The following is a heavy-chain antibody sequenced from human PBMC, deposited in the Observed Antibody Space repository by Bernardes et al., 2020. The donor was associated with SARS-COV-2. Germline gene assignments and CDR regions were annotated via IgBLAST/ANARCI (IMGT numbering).Heavy chain of an antibody. CDR3: ARGETSSWQPFYYYYYGMDV. Sequence: GSLRLSCAASGFTFNSYYINWVRQAPGKGLEWVSSISSSSSYIYYADSVKGRFTISRDNAKNSLYLQMNSLRVEDTAVYYCARGETSSWQPFYYYYYGMDVWGQGTTVTVSS. CDR1: GFTFNSYY. D-gene: IGHD6-13*01. J-gene: IGHJ6*02. CDR2: ISSSSSYI. V-gene: IGHV3-21*01.